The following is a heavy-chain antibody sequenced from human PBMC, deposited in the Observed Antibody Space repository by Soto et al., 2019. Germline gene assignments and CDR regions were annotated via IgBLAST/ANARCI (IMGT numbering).Heavy chain of an antibody. V-gene: IGHV3-23*01. J-gene: IGHJ4*02. Sequence: GWSLRLSCTTSVLTFMNHAMTWVRQAPDKGLEWVSTISDSGVNTHYADSVKGRFTISRDNSRNTLYLQMNSLRGEDTAVYYCVSWVSARFGYWRQGTVVTVSS. CDR2: ISDSGVNT. CDR1: VLTFMNHA. D-gene: IGHD2-8*01. CDR3: VSWVSARFGY.